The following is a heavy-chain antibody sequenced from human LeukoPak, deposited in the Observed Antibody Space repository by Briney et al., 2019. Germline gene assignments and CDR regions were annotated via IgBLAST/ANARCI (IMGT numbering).Heavy chain of an antibody. D-gene: IGHD6-13*01. CDR3: ARLIAAADTVNWFDP. Sequence: ASVKVSCKASGYTFTSYDINWVRQATGQGLEWMGWMNPNSGNTGYAQKFQGRVTITRNTSISTAYMELSSLRSEDTAVYYCARLIAAADTVNWFDPWGQGTLVTVSS. J-gene: IGHJ5*02. CDR2: MNPNSGNT. V-gene: IGHV1-8*03. CDR1: GYTFTSYD.